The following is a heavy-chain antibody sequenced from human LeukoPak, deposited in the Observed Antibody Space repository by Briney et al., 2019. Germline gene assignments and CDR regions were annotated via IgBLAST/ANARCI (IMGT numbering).Heavy chain of an antibody. Sequence: PGGSLRLSCAASGFTFSSYPMHWVRQAPGKGLEWVAVISFDGSNKYYADSVKGRFTISRDNSKNTLYLQMHSLRPEDTALYYCARDPSSASPTFDYWGQGTLVTVSS. CDR1: GFTFSSYP. V-gene: IGHV3-30*04. D-gene: IGHD6-6*01. CDR3: ARDPSSASPTFDY. J-gene: IGHJ4*02. CDR2: ISFDGSNK.